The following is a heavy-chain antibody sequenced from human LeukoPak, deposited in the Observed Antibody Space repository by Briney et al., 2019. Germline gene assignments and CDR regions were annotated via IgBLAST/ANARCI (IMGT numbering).Heavy chain of an antibody. CDR1: VFTFSNYW. CDR3: ARLYDFWSGYYRDY. CDR2: IKQDGSEK. Sequence: QPGGSLRLSCAASVFTFSNYWMSWVRQAPGKGLEWVANIKQDGSEKYYVDSVKGRFTVSRDNAKNSLYLQMNSLRAEDTAVYYCARLYDFWSGYYRDYWGQGALVTVSS. D-gene: IGHD3-3*01. J-gene: IGHJ4*02. V-gene: IGHV3-7*01.